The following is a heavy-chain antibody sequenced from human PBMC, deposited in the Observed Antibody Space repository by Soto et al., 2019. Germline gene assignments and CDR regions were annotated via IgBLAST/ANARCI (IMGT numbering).Heavy chain of an antibody. CDR2: ISYDGSNK. Sequence: QVQLVESGGGVVQPGRSLRLSCAASGFTFSSYAMHWVRQAPGKGLEWVAVISYDGSNKYYADSVKGRFTISRDNSKNRLYLQMNSLRAEDTAVYYCAAEDTAMGWLDYWGQGTLVTVSS. V-gene: IGHV3-30-3*01. CDR1: GFTFSSYA. CDR3: AAEDTAMGWLDY. J-gene: IGHJ4*02. D-gene: IGHD5-18*01.